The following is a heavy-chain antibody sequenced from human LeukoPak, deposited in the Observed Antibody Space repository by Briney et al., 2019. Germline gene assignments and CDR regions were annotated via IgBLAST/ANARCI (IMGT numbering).Heavy chain of an antibody. J-gene: IGHJ4*02. CDR2: ILPGGKES. CDR1: GDSFTTTM. Sequence: GGSLRLSSVDPGDSFTTTMMPWIRQAPGKGLEWVATILPGGKESYRVESVKGRFTVSRDNAKNSLFLQMNSLRADDTDVYYCMSAHGYWGQGTLVTVSS. V-gene: IGHV3-7*01. CDR3: MSAHGY.